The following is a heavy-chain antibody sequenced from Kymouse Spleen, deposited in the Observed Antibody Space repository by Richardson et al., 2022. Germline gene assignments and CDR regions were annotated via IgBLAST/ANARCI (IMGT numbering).Heavy chain of an antibody. CDR2: ISYDGSNK. CDR3: AKGGYSSGWYLFDY. CDR1: GFTFSSYG. J-gene: IGHJ4*02. Sequence: QVQLVESGGGVVQPGRSLRLSCAASGFTFSSYGMHWVRQAPGKGLEWVAVISYDGSNKYYADSVKGRFTISRDNSKNTLYLQMNSLRAEDTAVYYCAKGGYSSGWYLFDYWGQGTLVTVSS. D-gene: IGHD6-19*01. V-gene: IGHV3-30*18.